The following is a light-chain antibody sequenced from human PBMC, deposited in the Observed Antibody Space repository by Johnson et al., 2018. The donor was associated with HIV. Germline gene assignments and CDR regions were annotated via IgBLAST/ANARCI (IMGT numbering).Light chain of an antibody. CDR2: DNN. CDR3: GTWGGV. Sequence: QSVLTQPPSVSAAPGQKVTISCSGSSSNIGNSYVSWYQQLPGTAPKLLIYDNNKRPSGIPDRFSGSKSGTSATLGITGLQTGDEADYYCGTWGGVIGTGTKVTCL. CDR1: SSNIGNSY. J-gene: IGLJ1*01. V-gene: IGLV1-51*01.